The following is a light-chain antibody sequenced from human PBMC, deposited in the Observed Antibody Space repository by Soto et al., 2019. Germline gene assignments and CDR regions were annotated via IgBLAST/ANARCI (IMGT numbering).Light chain of an antibody. CDR2: GIS. CDR3: QQYSKWPIT. J-gene: IGKJ5*01. Sequence: EMVMTQSPAILSVSPGESATLSCRAIQSVNSNYLAWYQQHPGQPPRLLIYGISTRATGIPARFSGSGSGTEFSLTISSLQSEDFAVYYCQQYSKWPITFGQGTRLEIK. CDR1: QSVNSN. V-gene: IGKV3-15*01.